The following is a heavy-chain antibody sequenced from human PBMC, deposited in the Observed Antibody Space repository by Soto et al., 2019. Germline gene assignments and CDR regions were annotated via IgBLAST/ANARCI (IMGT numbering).Heavy chain of an antibody. V-gene: IGHV3-33*08. CDR3: AGLRITMTGY. CDR2: IWYDGSNI. J-gene: IGHJ4*02. Sequence: GGSLRLSCAASGFTFSSNGMHWVGQAPGKGLEWVSLIWYDGSNIYYVDSVKGRFTISRDNAKNSLYLQMNSLRAEDTAVYYCAGLRITMTGYWGQGTLVTVSS. CDR1: GFTFSSNG. D-gene: IGHD3-22*01.